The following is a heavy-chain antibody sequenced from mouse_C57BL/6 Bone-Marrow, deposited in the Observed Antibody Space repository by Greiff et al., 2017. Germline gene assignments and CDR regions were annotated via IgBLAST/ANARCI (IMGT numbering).Heavy chain of an antibody. J-gene: IGHJ2*01. CDR2: IYPRSGNT. CDR1: GYTFTSYG. V-gene: IGHV1-81*01. CDR3: ARWANWENY. D-gene: IGHD4-1*01. Sequence: QVQLQQSGAELARPGASVKLSCKASGYTFTSYGISWVKQRTGQGLEWIGEIYPRSGNTYSNEKFKGKATLTADKSSSTAYMELRSLTSEDSAVYFCARWANWENYWGQGTTLTVSS.